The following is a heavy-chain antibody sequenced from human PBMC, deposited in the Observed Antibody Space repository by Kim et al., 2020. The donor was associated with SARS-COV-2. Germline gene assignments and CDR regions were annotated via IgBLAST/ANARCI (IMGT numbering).Heavy chain of an antibody. CDR3: AREGGD. CDR1: GYTFTTFY. Sequence: ASVKVSCKSSGYTFTTFYIYWVRQAPGQGLEWMGLINPSGGSTTYAHNLQDRVTMTRDTSTSTVHMELRSLTSDDTAVYYCAREGGDWGQGTLVTVSS. D-gene: IGHD1-26*01. V-gene: IGHV1-46*01. CDR2: INPSGGST. J-gene: IGHJ4*02.